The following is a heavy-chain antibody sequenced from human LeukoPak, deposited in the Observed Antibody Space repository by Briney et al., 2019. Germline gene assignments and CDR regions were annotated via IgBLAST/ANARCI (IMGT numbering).Heavy chain of an antibody. Sequence: GGSLRLAWAAAGFTFSDYSMSWVRQAPGKGLEWVSAISGSGGSTYYADSVKGRFTISRDNSKNTLYLQMNSLRAEDTAVYYCAKGSIGGPFDYWGQGTLVTVSS. D-gene: IGHD3-10*01. CDR2: ISGSGGST. J-gene: IGHJ4*02. V-gene: IGHV3-23*01. CDR1: GFTFSDYS. CDR3: AKGSIGGPFDY.